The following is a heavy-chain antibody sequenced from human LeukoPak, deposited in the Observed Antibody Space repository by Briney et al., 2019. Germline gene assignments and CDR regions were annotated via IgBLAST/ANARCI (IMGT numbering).Heavy chain of an antibody. D-gene: IGHD4-17*01. CDR1: GYTFTGYY. J-gene: IGHJ5*02. Sequence: ASVKVSCKASGYTFTGYYMHWVRQAPGQGLEWMGWINPNSGGTNYAQKFQGRVTMTRDTFISTAYMGLSRLRSDDTAVYYCARGPRDGDYAYWFDPWGQGTLVTVSS. CDR2: INPNSGGT. CDR3: ARGPRDGDYAYWFDP. V-gene: IGHV1-2*02.